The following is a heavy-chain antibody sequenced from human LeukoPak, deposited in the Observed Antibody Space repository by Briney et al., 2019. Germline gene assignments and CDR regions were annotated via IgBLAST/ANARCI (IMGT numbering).Heavy chain of an antibody. CDR1: GFTFNYYW. Sequence: GGSLRPSCAASGFTFNYYWMSWVRQTPGKGLEWLANIKPDGSEKYYVDSVRGRFTISRDNAKSSVHLQMNGLRAEDTAVYYCARETYYYDSSGYQHGIYYYGMDVWGQGTTVTVSS. CDR2: IKPDGSEK. J-gene: IGHJ6*02. V-gene: IGHV3-7*03. CDR3: ARETYYYDSSGYQHGIYYYGMDV. D-gene: IGHD3-22*01.